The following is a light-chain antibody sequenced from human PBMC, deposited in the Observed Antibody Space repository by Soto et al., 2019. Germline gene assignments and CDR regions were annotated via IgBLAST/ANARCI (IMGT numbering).Light chain of an antibody. J-gene: IGLJ3*02. CDR3: VLFMGSGIWV. Sequence: QTVVTQEPSFSVSPGRTVTLTCGLSSGLVSTSYYPIWYQQTPGQAPRTLIYNTNTRSSGVPDRFSGSILGNKAALTITGAQADDESDYYCVLFMGSGIWVFGGGTQLTVL. CDR1: SGLVSTSYY. CDR2: NTN. V-gene: IGLV8-61*01.